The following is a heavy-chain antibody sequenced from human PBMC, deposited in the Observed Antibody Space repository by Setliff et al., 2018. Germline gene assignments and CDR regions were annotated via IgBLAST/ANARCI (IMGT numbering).Heavy chain of an antibody. CDR2: LHTSGST. Sequence: SETLSLTCALSGGSISSGSYHWSWIRQPAGQGLEWVGRLHTSGSTNYNPSLKGRVTISVDTSKNQFSLRLRSVTAADTALYFCAREVAGTYHYFDPWGQGTLVTVPQ. D-gene: IGHD6-19*01. J-gene: IGHJ5*02. CDR3: AREVAGTYHYFDP. V-gene: IGHV4-61*02. CDR1: GGSISSGSYH.